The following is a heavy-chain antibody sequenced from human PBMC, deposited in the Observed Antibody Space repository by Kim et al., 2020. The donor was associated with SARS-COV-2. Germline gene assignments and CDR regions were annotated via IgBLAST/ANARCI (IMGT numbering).Heavy chain of an antibody. V-gene: IGHV4-31*03. J-gene: IGHJ6*02. Sequence: SETLSLTCTVSGGSISSGGYYWSWIRQHPGKGLEWIGYIYYSGSTYYNPSLKSRVTISVDTSKNQFSLKLSSVTAADTAVYYCARGITIFGVVTNGMDVWGQGTTVTVS. CDR3: ARGITIFGVVTNGMDV. CDR2: IYYSGST. CDR1: GGSISSGGYY. D-gene: IGHD3-3*01.